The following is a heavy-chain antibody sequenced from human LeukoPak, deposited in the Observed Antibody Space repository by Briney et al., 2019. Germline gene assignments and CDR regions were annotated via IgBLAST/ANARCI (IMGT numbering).Heavy chain of an antibody. CDR2: INHSGST. J-gene: IGHJ5*02. CDR1: GGSFSGYY. CDR3: ARSHYDIMTGYYKDWFDP. Sequence: SETLSLTCAVYGGSFSGYYWSWIRQPPGKGLEWIGEINHSGSTNYNPSLKSRVTISVDTSKNQFSLKLSSVTAADTAVYYCARSHYDIMTGYYKDWFDPWGLGTLVTVSS. V-gene: IGHV4-34*01. D-gene: IGHD3-9*01.